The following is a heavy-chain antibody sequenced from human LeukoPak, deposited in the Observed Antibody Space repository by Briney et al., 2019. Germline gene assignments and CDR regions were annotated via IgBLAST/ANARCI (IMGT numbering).Heavy chain of an antibody. CDR2: ISNDGSKK. J-gene: IGHJ4*02. CDR1: GFTFSSCG. V-gene: IGHV3-30*18. D-gene: IGHD5-18*01. Sequence: GGSLRLSCAASGFTFSSCGMHWVRQAPGKGLDWVAVISNDGSKKYYADSVKGRFTISRDNSKNTLSLQVSSLRTEDTAVYYCAKDRYSYAFEYSDSWGQGTLVTVSS. CDR3: AKDRYSYAFEYSDS.